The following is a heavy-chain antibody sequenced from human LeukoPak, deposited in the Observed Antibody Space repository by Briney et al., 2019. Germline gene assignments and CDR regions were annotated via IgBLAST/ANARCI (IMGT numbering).Heavy chain of an antibody. D-gene: IGHD3-16*01. CDR3: ATADLRESPYYYYMDV. CDR1: GYTLTELS. V-gene: IGHV1-24*01. J-gene: IGHJ6*03. Sequence: ASVKVSCKVSGYTLTELSMHWVRQAPGKGLEWMGGFDPEDGETIYAQKFQGRVTMTEDTSTDTAYMELSSLRSEDTAVYYCATADLRESPYYYYMDVWGKGTTVTVSS. CDR2: FDPEDGET.